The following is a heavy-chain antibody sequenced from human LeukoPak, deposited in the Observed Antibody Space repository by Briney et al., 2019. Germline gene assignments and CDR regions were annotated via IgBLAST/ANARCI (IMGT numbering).Heavy chain of an antibody. J-gene: IGHJ5*02. CDR2: MNPNSGNT. CDR3: ARGPSRDYGSGSSWFDP. Sequence: GASVKVSCKASGYTFTSYDINWVRQATGQGLEWMGWMNPNSGNTGYAQKFQGRVTMTRNTSISTPYMELSSLRSEDTAVYYCARGPSRDYGSGSSWFDPWGQGTLVTVSS. V-gene: IGHV1-8*01. D-gene: IGHD3-10*01. CDR1: GYTFTSYD.